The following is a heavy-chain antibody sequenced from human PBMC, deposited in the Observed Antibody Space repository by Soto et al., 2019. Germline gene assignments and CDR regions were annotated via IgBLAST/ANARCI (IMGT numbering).Heavy chain of an antibody. D-gene: IGHD2-2*02. CDR3: ARDNPVVPAAIDWFDP. J-gene: IGHJ5*02. Sequence: SVKVSCKASGGTFSSYAISWVRQAPGQGLEWMGGIIPIFGTANYAQKSQGRVTITADESTSTAYMELSSLRSEDTAVYYCARDNPVVPAAIDWFDPWGQGTLVTVLL. V-gene: IGHV1-69*13. CDR1: GGTFSSYA. CDR2: IIPIFGTA.